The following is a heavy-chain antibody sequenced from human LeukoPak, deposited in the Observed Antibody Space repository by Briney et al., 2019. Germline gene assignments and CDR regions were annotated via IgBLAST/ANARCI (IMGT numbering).Heavy chain of an antibody. CDR1: GFTFDDYA. J-gene: IGHJ4*02. V-gene: IGHV3-9*01. Sequence: PGRSLRLSCAASGFTFDDYAMRWVRQAPGKGLEWVSSISWNSGSIGYADSVKGRFTISRDNAKNSLCLQMNSLRAEDTALYFCAKHMGSGHDTFDCWGQGTLVTVSS. D-gene: IGHD5-12*01. CDR3: AKHMGSGHDTFDC. CDR2: ISWNSGSI.